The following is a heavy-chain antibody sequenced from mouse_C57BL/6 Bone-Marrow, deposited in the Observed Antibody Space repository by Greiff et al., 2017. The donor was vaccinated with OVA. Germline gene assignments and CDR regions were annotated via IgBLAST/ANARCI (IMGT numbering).Heavy chain of an antibody. CDR2: IHPNSGST. CDR1: GYTFTSYW. CDR3: ARSDTTVVASYWYFDV. V-gene: IGHV1-64*01. J-gene: IGHJ1*03. Sequence: QVQLQQPGAELVKPGASVKLSCKASGYTFTSYWMHWVKQRPGQGLEWIGMIHPNSGSTNYNEKFKSKATLTVDKSSSTAYMQLSSLTSEDSAVYYCARSDTTVVASYWYFDVWGTGTTVTVSS. D-gene: IGHD1-1*01.